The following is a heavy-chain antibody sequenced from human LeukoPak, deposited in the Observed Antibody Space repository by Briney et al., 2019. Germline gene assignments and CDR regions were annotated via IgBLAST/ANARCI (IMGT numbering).Heavy chain of an antibody. Sequence: GGSLRLSCVASGFTFSSYEMNWVREAPGKGLEWVSYISSSGSTIFYADSVKGRFTISRDNAKNSLYLQMNSLRAEDTAVYYCARLYSSSSGLRASDYWGQGTLVTVSS. V-gene: IGHV3-48*03. D-gene: IGHD6-6*01. CDR3: ARLYSSSSGLRASDY. J-gene: IGHJ4*02. CDR2: ISSSGSTI. CDR1: GFTFSSYE.